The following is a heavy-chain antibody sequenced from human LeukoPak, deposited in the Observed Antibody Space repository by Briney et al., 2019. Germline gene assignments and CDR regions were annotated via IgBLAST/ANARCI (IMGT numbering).Heavy chain of an antibody. V-gene: IGHV3-53*01. CDR2: IYSGGST. D-gene: IGHD3-22*01. CDR3: ARGSNSGYSIDS. Sequence: PGGSLRLSYAASGFTVSSNYMSWVRQAPGKGLEWVSSIYSGGSTYYADSVKGRFTISRDNSKNTLYLQMNSLRAEDTAVYFCARGSNSGYSIDSWGQGTLVTVSS. J-gene: IGHJ4*02. CDR1: GFTVSSNY.